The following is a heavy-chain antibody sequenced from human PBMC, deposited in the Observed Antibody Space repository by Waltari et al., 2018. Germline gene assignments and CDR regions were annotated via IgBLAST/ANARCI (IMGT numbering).Heavy chain of an antibody. J-gene: IGHJ4*02. D-gene: IGHD4-17*01. CDR2: IYHSGST. Sequence: QVQLQESGPGLVKPSETLSLTCAVSGYSISSGYYWGWIRQPPGKGLEWIGSIYHSGSTYYNPSLKSRVTISVDPSKNQFSLKLSSVTAADPAVYYGARVRAVTTTAFDYWGQGTLVTVSS. V-gene: IGHV4-38-2*01. CDR3: ARVRAVTTTAFDY. CDR1: GYSISSGYY.